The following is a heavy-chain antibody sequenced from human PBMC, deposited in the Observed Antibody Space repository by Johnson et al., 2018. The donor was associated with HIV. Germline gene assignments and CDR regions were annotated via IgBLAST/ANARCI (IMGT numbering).Heavy chain of an antibody. CDR2: INWNGGST. Sequence: VQLVESGGGLVQPGGSLRLSCAASGFTFSSYGMHWVRQAPGKGLEWVSGINWNGGSTGSADSVKGRFTISRDNAKNSLYLQMNSLRAEDTALYYCARDWDYYDSSGYYYANMVDAFDVWGQGTVVTVSS. CDR3: ARDWDYYDSSGYYYANMVDAFDV. V-gene: IGHV3-20*04. J-gene: IGHJ3*01. CDR1: GFTFSSYG. D-gene: IGHD3-22*01.